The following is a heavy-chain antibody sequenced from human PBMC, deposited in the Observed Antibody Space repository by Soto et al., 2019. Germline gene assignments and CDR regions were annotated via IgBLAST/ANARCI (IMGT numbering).Heavy chain of an antibody. J-gene: IGHJ4*02. CDR2: IYHSGST. V-gene: IGHV4-30-2*01. CDR3: ARTAHPVVAGGMYFAY. D-gene: IGHD2-15*01. Sequence: SETLSLTCAVSGGSISSGGYSWSWIRQPPGKGLEWIGYIYHSGSTYYNPSLKSRVTISVDRSKNQFSLKLSSVTAADTAVYYCARTAHPVVAGGMYFAYGGQGPLVTVSS. CDR1: GGSISSGGYS.